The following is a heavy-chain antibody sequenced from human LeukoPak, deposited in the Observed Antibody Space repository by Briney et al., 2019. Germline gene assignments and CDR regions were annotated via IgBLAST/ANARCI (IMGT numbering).Heavy chain of an antibody. CDR2: IKSKTAGGTT. Sequence: GGSLRLSCAASGFTFSNAWMSWVRQGPGKGLEWVGHIKSKTAGGTTDYAAPVKDRFTISRDDSKNTLYLQMNSLKTEDTAVYYCTTVWRYWGQGTLVTVSS. J-gene: IGHJ4*02. CDR3: TTVWRY. D-gene: IGHD3-16*01. CDR1: GFTFSNAW. V-gene: IGHV3-15*01.